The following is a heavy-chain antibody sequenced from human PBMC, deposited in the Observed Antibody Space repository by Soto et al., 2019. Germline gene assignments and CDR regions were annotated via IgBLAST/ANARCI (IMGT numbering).Heavy chain of an antibody. Sequence: ASVKVSCKASGYTFTSYAMHWVRQAPGQRLEWMGWINAGNGNTKYSQKFQGRVTINRDASASTAHMELSSLRSEDTAIYYCARVGSTFASDYFDFWGQGTLVTVSS. D-gene: IGHD6-13*01. J-gene: IGHJ4*02. CDR1: GYTFTSYA. CDR2: INAGNGNT. CDR3: ARVGSTFASDYFDF. V-gene: IGHV1-3*01.